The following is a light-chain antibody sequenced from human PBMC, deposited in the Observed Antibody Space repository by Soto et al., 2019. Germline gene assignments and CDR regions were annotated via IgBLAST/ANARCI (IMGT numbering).Light chain of an antibody. J-gene: IGLJ1*01. CDR1: SSDVGGYNY. V-gene: IGLV2-14*01. CDR2: EVS. Sequence: QSVLTQPASVSGSPGQSITISCTGTSSDVGGYNYVSWYQHHPGKAPKLIIYEVSHRPSGASNHFSGYKSGNTASLTISGLQAEDEAEYFCCSSAHESNYVLGSGTKVT. CDR3: CSSAHESNYV.